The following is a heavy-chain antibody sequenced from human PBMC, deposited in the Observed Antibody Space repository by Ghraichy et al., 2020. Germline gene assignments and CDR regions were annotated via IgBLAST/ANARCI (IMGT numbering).Heavy chain of an antibody. D-gene: IGHD6-19*01. V-gene: IGHV4-59*01. Sequence: SETLSLTCTVSGGSISSYYWCWIRQPPGKGLEWIGYMYNSGSTNYNPSLTSRVTISVDTSKNQCSLKRSSVTAADTAAYYCARGGIAVAYYMDAWGKGTTVTVS. CDR2: MYNSGST. CDR3: ARGGIAVAYYMDA. J-gene: IGHJ6*03. CDR1: GGSISSYY.